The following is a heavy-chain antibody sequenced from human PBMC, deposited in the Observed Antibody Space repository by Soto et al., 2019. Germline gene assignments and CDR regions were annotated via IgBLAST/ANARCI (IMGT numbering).Heavy chain of an antibody. CDR2: ISGCGGST. J-gene: IGHJ5*02. D-gene: IGHD3-10*01. CDR3: AKDVIGGAEYNWFDP. CDR1: GFTFSSYA. V-gene: IGHV3-23*01. Sequence: EVQLLESGGGLVQPGGSLRLSCAASGFTFSSYAMTWVRQAPGKGLEWVSAISGCGGSTYYADSVKGRFTIARDSAKDTRYLHTNSLSAEETAVYYCAKDVIGGAEYNWFDPWGQGTLVTVSS.